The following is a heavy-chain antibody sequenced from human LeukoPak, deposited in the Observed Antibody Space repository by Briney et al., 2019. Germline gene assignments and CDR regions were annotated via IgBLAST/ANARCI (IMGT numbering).Heavy chain of an antibody. V-gene: IGHV3-21*01. Sequence: GGSLSLSHAASGFTFSSYRVNWVRQAPEKGLEWVSSISSSSRYIYYADSVKGRFTISRDNAKNSLYLQMNSLRADDTAVYYCDSTLGIWGQRSLVTVPS. CDR3: DSTLGI. J-gene: IGHJ1*01. CDR1: GFTFSSYR. D-gene: IGHD3-3*02. CDR2: ISSSSRYI.